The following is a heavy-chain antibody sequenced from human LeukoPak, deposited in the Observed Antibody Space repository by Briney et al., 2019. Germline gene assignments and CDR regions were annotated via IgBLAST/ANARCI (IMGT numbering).Heavy chain of an antibody. V-gene: IGHV4-39*07. CDR2: IYYSGST. CDR1: GGSISSSSYY. D-gene: IGHD3-16*02. CDR3: ARRRRSRVRYYDYVWGSYRYNDAFDI. Sequence: SETLSLTCTVSGGSISSSSYYWGWIRQPPGKGLEWIGSIYYSGSTYYNPSLKSRVTISVDTSKNQFSLKLSSVTAADTAVYYCARRRRSRVRYYDYVWGSYRYNDAFDIWGQGTMVTVSS. J-gene: IGHJ3*02.